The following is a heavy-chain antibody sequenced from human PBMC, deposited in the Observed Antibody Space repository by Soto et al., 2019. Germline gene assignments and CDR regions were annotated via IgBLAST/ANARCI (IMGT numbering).Heavy chain of an antibody. V-gene: IGHV1-2*04. D-gene: IGHD2-15*01. CDR1: GYTFTGYY. Sequence: ASVKVSCKASGYTFTGYYMHWVRQAPGQGLEWMGWINPNSGGTNYAQKFQGWVTMTRDTSISTAYMELSRLRSDDTAVYYCARDWCSGGSCYFDIWGQGTMVTXSS. CDR2: INPNSGGT. J-gene: IGHJ3*02. CDR3: ARDWCSGGSCYFDI.